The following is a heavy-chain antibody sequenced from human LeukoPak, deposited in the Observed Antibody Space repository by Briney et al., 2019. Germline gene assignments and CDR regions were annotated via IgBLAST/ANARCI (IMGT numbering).Heavy chain of an antibody. CDR2: INVGNGNT. J-gene: IGHJ4*02. CDR3: ARVDGDHFDY. D-gene: IGHD4-17*01. CDR1: GYAFTNYD. V-gene: IGHV1-3*01. Sequence: ASVKVSCKTSGYAFTNYDINWVRQAPGQGLEWMGWINVGNGNTKYSQKFQGRVTITRDTSASTAYMELSSLRSEDTAVYHCARVDGDHFDYWGQGTLVTVSS.